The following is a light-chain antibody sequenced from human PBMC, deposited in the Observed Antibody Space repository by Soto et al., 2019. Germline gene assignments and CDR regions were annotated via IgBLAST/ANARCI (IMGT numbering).Light chain of an antibody. V-gene: IGLV3-21*02. CDR1: NIGSDT. CDR2: DDS. Sequence: SYELTQPPSVSVAPGETARITCGRNNIGSDTVHWYQQKPGQAPVVVVYDDSERPSGTPERISGSNSGDTATLTIRRVEAGDQADYYCLVWDSTGDNYVYGRGTKVTVL. CDR3: LVWDSTGDNYV. J-gene: IGLJ1*01.